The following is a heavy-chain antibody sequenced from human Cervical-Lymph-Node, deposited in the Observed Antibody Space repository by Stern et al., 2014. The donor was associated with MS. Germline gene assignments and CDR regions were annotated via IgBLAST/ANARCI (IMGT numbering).Heavy chain of an antibody. V-gene: IGHV1-69*01. CDR2: IIPVITKP. D-gene: IGHD5-24*01. CDR3: AREGRDVYNFDY. J-gene: IGHJ4*02. CDR1: GDTFSSHG. Sequence: MQLVESGAEVKNPGSSVKVSCKVSGDTFSSHGISWVRQAPGQGLEWMGGIIPVITKPKYAQKFEGRVTIIADEFTSTVYMELSSLRSDDTAVYFCAREGRDVYNFDYWGQGTLVSVSP.